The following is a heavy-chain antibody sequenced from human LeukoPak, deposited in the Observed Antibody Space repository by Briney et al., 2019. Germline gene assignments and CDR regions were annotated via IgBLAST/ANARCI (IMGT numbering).Heavy chain of an antibody. CDR1: GFTFSSYG. V-gene: IGHV3-33*01. Sequence: PGRSLRLSCAASGFTFSSYGMHWVRQAPGKGLEWVAVIWYDGSNKCYADSVKGRFTISRDNSKNTLYLQMNSLRAEDTAVYYCARGYGMDVWGQGTTVTVSS. J-gene: IGHJ6*02. CDR2: IWYDGSNK. CDR3: ARGYGMDV.